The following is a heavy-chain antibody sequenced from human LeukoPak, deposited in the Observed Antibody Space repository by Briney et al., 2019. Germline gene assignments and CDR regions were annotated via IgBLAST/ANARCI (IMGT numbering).Heavy chain of an antibody. CDR3: ARDGADIVVVPAAIRELDY. Sequence: GASVKVSCKASGYTFTGYYMHWVRQAPGQGLEWMGWINPNSGGTNYAQKFQGRVTMTSDTSISTAYMELSRLRSDDTAVYYCARDGADIVVVPAAIRELDYWGQGTLVTVSS. CDR1: GYTFTGYY. CDR2: INPNSGGT. J-gene: IGHJ4*02. V-gene: IGHV1-2*02. D-gene: IGHD2-2*02.